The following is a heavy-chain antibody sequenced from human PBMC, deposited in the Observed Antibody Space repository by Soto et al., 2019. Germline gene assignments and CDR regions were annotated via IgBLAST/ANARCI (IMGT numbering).Heavy chain of an antibody. J-gene: IGHJ4*02. CDR1: GFTFSSYA. D-gene: IGHD2-2*01. CDR2: ISGSGGST. CDR3: AKDFSIVPAAPFDY. V-gene: IGHV3-23*01. Sequence: EVQLLESGGGLVQPGGSLRLSCAASGFTFSSYAMSWVRQAPGKGLEWVSAISGSGGSTYHADSVKGRFTISRDNSKNTLYQQMNSLRAEDTAVYYCAKDFSIVPAAPFDYWGQGTLVTVSS.